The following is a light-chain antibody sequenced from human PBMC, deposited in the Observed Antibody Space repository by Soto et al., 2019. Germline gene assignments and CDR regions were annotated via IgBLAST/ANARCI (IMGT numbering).Light chain of an antibody. J-gene: IGKJ3*01. CDR3: QHYDSYSGT. Sequence: DIPMTQSPSTLSASVGDRVTITCRASQSINSWLAWYQQKPGKAPRLLIYRASSLEGGVPSRFSGSGSGAEFPLTISSLQPDDFATYYCQHYDSYSGTFGPGTKVDIK. CDR1: QSINSW. CDR2: RAS. V-gene: IGKV1-5*03.